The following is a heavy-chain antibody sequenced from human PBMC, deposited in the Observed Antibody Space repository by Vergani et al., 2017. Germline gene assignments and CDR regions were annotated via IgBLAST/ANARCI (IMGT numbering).Heavy chain of an antibody. CDR1: GESIRSGSHY. CDR2: IHTGGST. V-gene: IGHV4-61*02. D-gene: IGHD2-15*01. J-gene: IGHJ4*02. Sequence: QVKLQESGPGLLKPSQTLSLTCTVSGESIRSGSHYGSWIRQPAGKGPEWIGHIHTGGSTDLNPSFKSRVTISVDTSKSQFSLKLNSVTVADTAVYYCERSRPYCTSGSCPAIWGQGTLVTGSS. CDR3: ERSRPYCTSGSCPAI.